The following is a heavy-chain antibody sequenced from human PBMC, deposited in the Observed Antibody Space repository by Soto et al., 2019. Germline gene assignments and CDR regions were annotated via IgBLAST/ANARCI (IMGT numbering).Heavy chain of an antibody. Sequence: EVQLVESGGGLVQPGGSLRLSCEASGFTFRNYDMHWVRQGTGKGLEWVSGISAAGDPDYADSVEGRFTISRENAQNSFFLQMNSLRVGDTAVYYCARTDRDVYGLDVWGQGTTVSVSS. CDR1: GFTFRNYD. CDR2: ISAAGDP. V-gene: IGHV3-13*05. CDR3: ARTDRDVYGLDV. J-gene: IGHJ6*02.